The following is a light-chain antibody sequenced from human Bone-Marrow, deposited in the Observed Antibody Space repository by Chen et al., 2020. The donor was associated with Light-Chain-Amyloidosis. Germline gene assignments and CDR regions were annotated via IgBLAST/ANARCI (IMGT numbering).Light chain of an antibody. CDR1: QSIGNY. J-gene: IGKJ2*01. CDR2: AAS. CDR3: QQSYNTPRT. V-gene: IGKV1-39*01. Sequence: DIQMTQSPASLSTSVADRVTITCRASQSIGNYLNWFQQKPGKAPNLLIYAASNLQSGVPSRFSGSGSGADFTLTISSLQPEDFATYYCQQSYNTPRTFGQGTKLEIK.